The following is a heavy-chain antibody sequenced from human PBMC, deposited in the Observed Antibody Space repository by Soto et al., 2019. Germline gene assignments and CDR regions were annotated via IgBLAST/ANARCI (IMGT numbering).Heavy chain of an antibody. J-gene: IGHJ6*02. CDR3: ARDIRITIFGPYGMDV. V-gene: IGHV1-69*13. Sequence: ASVKVSCKAFGGTFSSYAISWVRQAPGQGLEWMGGIIPIFGTANYAQKFQGRVTITADESTSTAYMELSSLRSEDTAVYYCARDIRITIFGPYGMDVWGQGTTVTVSS. D-gene: IGHD3-3*01. CDR1: GGTFSSYA. CDR2: IIPIFGTA.